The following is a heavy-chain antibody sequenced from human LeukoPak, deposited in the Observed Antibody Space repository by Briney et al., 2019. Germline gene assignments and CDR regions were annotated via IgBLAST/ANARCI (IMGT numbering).Heavy chain of an antibody. CDR2: INHSGST. D-gene: IGHD3-16*01. J-gene: IGHJ4*02. Sequence: SQTLSLTCAVYGGSFSGYYWSWIRQPPGKGLEWIGEINHSGSTNYNPSLKSRVTISVDTSKNQFSLKLSSVTAADTAVYYCARDRNYDYVWASYPYTKHFDYWGQGTLVTVSS. V-gene: IGHV4-34*01. CDR1: GGSFSGYY. CDR3: ARDRNYDYVWASYPYTKHFDY.